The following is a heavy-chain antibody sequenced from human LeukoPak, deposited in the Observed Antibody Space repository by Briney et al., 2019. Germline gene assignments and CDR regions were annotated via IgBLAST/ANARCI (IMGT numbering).Heavy chain of an antibody. CDR3: ARDGGITIFGVVIGWFDP. J-gene: IGHJ5*02. V-gene: IGHV1-69*06. Sequence: ASVKVSCKASGGTFSSYAISWVRQAPGQGLEWMGGIIPIFGTANYAQKFQGRVTITADKSTSTAYMELSSLRSEDTAVYYCARDGGITIFGVVIGWFDPWGQGTLVTVSS. CDR2: IIPIFGTA. D-gene: IGHD3-3*01. CDR1: GGTFSSYA.